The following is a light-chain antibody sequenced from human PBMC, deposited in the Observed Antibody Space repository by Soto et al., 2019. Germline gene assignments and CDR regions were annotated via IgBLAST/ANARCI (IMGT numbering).Light chain of an antibody. Sequence: QSALTQPPSASGSPGQSVTIFCTGTSSDVGGYNYVAWYQHHPGKAPKLMIYEVSKRPSGVPDRFSGSKSGNTASLTVSGLQAEDEADYYCSSYAGSNHYVFGTGTKLTVL. V-gene: IGLV2-8*01. CDR3: SSYAGSNHYV. CDR1: SSDVGGYNY. J-gene: IGLJ1*01. CDR2: EVS.